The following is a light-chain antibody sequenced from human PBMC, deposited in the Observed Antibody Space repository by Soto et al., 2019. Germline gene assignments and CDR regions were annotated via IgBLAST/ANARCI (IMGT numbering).Light chain of an antibody. V-gene: IGKV3-11*01. Sequence: EIVLTQSPATLSLSPGERATLSCRASQGVRSYLAWYQQKPGQAPRLLIYGASNRAPGIPARFSGSGSGTDFTLTISSLEPEDFAVYYCQQRSNFFTFGQGTQLEIK. CDR1: QGVRSY. J-gene: IGKJ2*01. CDR2: GAS. CDR3: QQRSNFFT.